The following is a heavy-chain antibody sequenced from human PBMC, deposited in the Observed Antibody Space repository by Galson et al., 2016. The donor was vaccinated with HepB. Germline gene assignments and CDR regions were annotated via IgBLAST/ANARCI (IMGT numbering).Heavy chain of an antibody. V-gene: IGHV3-74*01. Sequence: SLRLSCAASGFNFRDYWMHWVRQAPGKGLVWVSHISSDGSYTSYADSVRGRFTISRDNSKNTLYLYMNSLRAGDTAVYYCGKHGGFDYWGQGALVTVSS. CDR3: GKHGGFDY. D-gene: IGHD3-16*01. CDR1: GFNFRDYW. J-gene: IGHJ4*02. CDR2: ISSDGSYT.